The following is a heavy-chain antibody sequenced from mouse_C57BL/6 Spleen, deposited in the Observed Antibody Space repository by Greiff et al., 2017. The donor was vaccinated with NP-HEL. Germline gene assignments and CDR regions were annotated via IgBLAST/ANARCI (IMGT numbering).Heavy chain of an antibody. Sequence: EVNVVESGEGLVKPGGSLKLSCAASGFTFSSYAMSWVRQTPEKRLEWVAYISSGGDYIYYADTVKGRFPISRANARNTLYLQMSSLKSEDTAMYYCTRENWDEAMDYWGQGTSVTVSS. CDR3: TRENWDEAMDY. CDR1: GFTFSSYA. J-gene: IGHJ4*01. V-gene: IGHV5-9-1*02. CDR2: ISSGGDYI. D-gene: IGHD4-1*01.